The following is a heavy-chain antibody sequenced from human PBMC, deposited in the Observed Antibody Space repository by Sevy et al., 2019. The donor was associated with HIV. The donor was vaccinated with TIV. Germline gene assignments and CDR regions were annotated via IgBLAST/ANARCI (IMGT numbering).Heavy chain of an antibody. D-gene: IGHD2-21*01. CDR1: GYIFRKYY. Sequence: ASVKVSCKASGYIFRKYYIHWVRQAPGQGLEWMGIINPGDGTTVYAEKFQDRVTLTTDMSTSTVYMEMSSLRSEDTAFYYCARFSQAYPMSPVDYWGQGTLVTVSS. CDR3: ARFSQAYPMSPVDY. CDR2: INPGDGTT. V-gene: IGHV1-46*01. J-gene: IGHJ4*02.